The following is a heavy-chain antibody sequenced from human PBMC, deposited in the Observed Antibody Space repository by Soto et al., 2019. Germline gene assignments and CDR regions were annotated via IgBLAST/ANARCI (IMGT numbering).Heavy chain of an antibody. J-gene: IGHJ3*02. D-gene: IGHD3-16*02. Sequence: SETLSLTCAVYGGSFSGYYWSWIRQPPGKGLEWIGEINHSGSTNYNPSLKSRVTISVDTSKNQFSLKLSSVTAADTAWYYCARIKTRYDYIWGSYRKDAFDIWGQGTMVTVSS. CDR3: ARIKTRYDYIWGSYRKDAFDI. CDR1: GGSFSGYY. CDR2: INHSGST. V-gene: IGHV4-34*01.